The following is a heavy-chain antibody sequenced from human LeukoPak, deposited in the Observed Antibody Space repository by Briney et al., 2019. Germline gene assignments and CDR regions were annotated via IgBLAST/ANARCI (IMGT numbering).Heavy chain of an antibody. D-gene: IGHD3-22*01. CDR2: INPNSGGT. V-gene: IGHV1-2*02. Sequence: ASVKVSCKASGYTFTGYYMHWVRQAPGQGLEWMGWINPNSGGTNYAQKFQGRVTMTRDTSISTACMELSRLRSDDTAVYYCARAPTRITMIIGYWGQGTLVTVSS. CDR1: GYTFTGYY. J-gene: IGHJ4*02. CDR3: ARAPTRITMIIGY.